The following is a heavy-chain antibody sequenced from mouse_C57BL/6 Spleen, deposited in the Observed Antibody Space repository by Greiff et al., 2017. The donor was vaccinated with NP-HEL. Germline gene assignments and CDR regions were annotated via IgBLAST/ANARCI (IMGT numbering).Heavy chain of an antibody. CDR1: GFTFSSYG. V-gene: IGHV5-6*02. CDR3: ARQLDYFDY. J-gene: IGHJ2*01. Sequence: DVMLVESGGDLVKPGGSLKLSCAASGFTFSSYGRSWVRQTPDKRLEWVATISSGGSYTYYPDSVKGRFTISRDNAKNTLYLQMSSLKSEDTAMYYCARQLDYFDYWGQGTTLTVSS. CDR2: ISSGGSYT.